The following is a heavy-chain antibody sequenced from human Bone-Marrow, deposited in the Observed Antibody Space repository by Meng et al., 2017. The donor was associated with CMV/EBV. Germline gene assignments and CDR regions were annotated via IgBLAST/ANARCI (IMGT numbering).Heavy chain of an antibody. CDR1: GFTFDDYA. J-gene: IGHJ6*02. CDR3: AKESRGYSYGGGGGMDV. CDR2: ISWNSGSI. Sequence: SLKISCAASGFTFDDYAMHWVRQAPGKGLEWVSGISWNSGSIGYADSVKGRFTISRDNSKNTLYLQMNSLRAEDTAVYYCAKESRGYSYGGGGGMDVWGQGNTVTVSS. V-gene: IGHV3-9*01. D-gene: IGHD5-18*01.